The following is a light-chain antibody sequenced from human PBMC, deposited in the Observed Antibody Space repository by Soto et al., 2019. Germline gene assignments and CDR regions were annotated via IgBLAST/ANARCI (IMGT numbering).Light chain of an antibody. CDR1: QTISIW. CDR2: DAS. Sequence: IQMTQSPSTLSASVGDRGTITCRASQTISIWLAWYQQKPGKAPKLLIYDASSLQSGVPSRFSGTGSGTEFTLTISSLQPEDFASYYCEQDNRYSRAFGQGT. J-gene: IGKJ2*01. V-gene: IGKV1-5*01. CDR3: EQDNRYSRA.